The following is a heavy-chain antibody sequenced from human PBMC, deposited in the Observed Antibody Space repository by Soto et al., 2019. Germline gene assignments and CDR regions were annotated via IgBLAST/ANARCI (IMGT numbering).Heavy chain of an antibody. D-gene: IGHD3-22*01. CDR3: ARDRGDTSGYYYDY. V-gene: IGHV3-21*01. J-gene: IGHJ4*02. Sequence: EVQLVESGGGLVKPGGSLRLSCAASGFTFSSSTMSWVRQAPGKGLEWVASISSGSSFTYYADSVKGRFTISRDNAKNSLYLQMNSLRAEDTAVYYCARDRGDTSGYYYDYWCQGTLVTVSS. CDR1: GFTFSSST. CDR2: ISSGSSFT.